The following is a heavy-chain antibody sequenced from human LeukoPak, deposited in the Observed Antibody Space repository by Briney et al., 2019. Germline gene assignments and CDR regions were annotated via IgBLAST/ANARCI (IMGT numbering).Heavy chain of an antibody. D-gene: IGHD4-23*01. J-gene: IGHJ4*02. CDR2: IRSKANSYAT. CDR3: TTAVWEVVTVYDYFDY. Sequence: GGSLRLSCAASGFTFSGSAMHWVRQASGKGLEWVGRIRSKANSYATAYAASVKGRFTISRDDSKNTAYLQMNSLKTEDTAVYYCTTAVWEVVTVYDYFDYWGQGTLVTVSS. V-gene: IGHV3-73*01. CDR1: GFTFSGSA.